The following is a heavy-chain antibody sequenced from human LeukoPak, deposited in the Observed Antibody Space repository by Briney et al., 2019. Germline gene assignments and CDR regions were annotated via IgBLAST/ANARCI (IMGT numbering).Heavy chain of an antibody. Sequence: GGSLRLSCAASGFTFSSYWMSWVRQAPGKGLEWVANIKQDGSEKYYVDSVKGRFTISRDNAKNSLYLQMNSLRAEDTAVHYCARGGSYSSSSRPGTAYMDVWGKGTTVTVSS. V-gene: IGHV3-7*01. CDR1: GFTFSSYW. CDR2: IKQDGSEK. CDR3: ARGGSYSSSSRPGTAYMDV. D-gene: IGHD6-6*01. J-gene: IGHJ6*03.